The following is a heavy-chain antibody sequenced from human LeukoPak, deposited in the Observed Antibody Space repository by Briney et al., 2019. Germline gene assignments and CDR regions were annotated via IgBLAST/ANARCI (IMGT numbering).Heavy chain of an antibody. V-gene: IGHV4-59*08. CDR3: ARLIAVAGSSSYYYGVDV. J-gene: IGHJ6*02. CDR2: IYYTGNT. CDR1: GGSFSGYY. D-gene: IGHD6-19*01. Sequence: SETLSLTCAVYGGSFSGYYWSWIRQPPGKGLEWIGSIYYTGNTNYNPSLKRRVTISVDTSKNQFSLNLSSVTAADTAVYYCARLIAVAGSSSYYYGVDVWGQGTTVTVSS.